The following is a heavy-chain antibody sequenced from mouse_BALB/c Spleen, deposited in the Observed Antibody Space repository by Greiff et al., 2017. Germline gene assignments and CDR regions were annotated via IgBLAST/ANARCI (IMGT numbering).Heavy chain of an antibody. CDR2: ISSGGST. Sequence: VQLKESGGGLVKPGGSLKLSCAASGFTFSSYAMSWVRQTPEKRLEWVASISSGGSTYYPDSVKGRFTISRDNARNILYLQMSSLRSEDTAMYYCAREYDYPYYYAMDYWGQGTSVTVSS. D-gene: IGHD2-4*01. V-gene: IGHV5-6-5*01. CDR3: AREYDYPYYYAMDY. J-gene: IGHJ4*01. CDR1: GFTFSSYA.